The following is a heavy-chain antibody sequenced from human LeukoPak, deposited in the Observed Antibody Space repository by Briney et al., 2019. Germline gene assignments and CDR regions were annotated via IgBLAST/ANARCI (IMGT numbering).Heavy chain of an antibody. CDR3: ARGFAAMVRGVLLGNWFDP. CDR2: IYYSGST. J-gene: IGHJ5*02. V-gene: IGHV4-59*01. CDR1: GGSISGYY. D-gene: IGHD3-10*01. Sequence: SETLSLTCTVSGGSISGYYWSWIRQPPGKGLEWIGYIYYSGSTNYNPSLKSRVTISVDTSKNQFSLKLSSVTAADTAVYYCARGFAAMVRGVLLGNWFDPWGQGTLVTVSS.